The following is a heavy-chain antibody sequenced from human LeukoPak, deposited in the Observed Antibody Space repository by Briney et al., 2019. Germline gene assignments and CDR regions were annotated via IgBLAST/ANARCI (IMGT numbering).Heavy chain of an antibody. CDR2: IKGDGSEK. D-gene: IGHD3-22*01. Sequence: GGSLRLSCAASGFTLSGYFMSWVRQAPGEGLEWVASIKGDGSEKYYVDSVKGRFTISRDNAKNSLYLQMNSLRAEDTAVYFCARDRGWRSGGYYLYYFDVWGQGTLVTVSS. CDR1: GFTLSGYF. V-gene: IGHV3-7*01. CDR3: ARDRGWRSGGYYLYYFDV. J-gene: IGHJ4*02.